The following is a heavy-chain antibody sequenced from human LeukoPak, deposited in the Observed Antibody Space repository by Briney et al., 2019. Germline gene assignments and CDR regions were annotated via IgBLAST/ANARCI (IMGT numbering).Heavy chain of an antibody. CDR3: ARDRDGSYPLDI. CDR1: GFTFSNAW. D-gene: IGHD1-26*01. J-gene: IGHJ4*02. V-gene: IGHV3-15*01. CDR2: IKSKTDGGTT. Sequence: PGGSLRLSCAASGFTFSNAWMSWVRQAPGQGLEWVGRIKSKTDGGTTEYAAPVKGRFSISRDDSKNTLYLQMNSLRAEDTAMYYCARDRDGSYPLDIWGRGTLVTVSS.